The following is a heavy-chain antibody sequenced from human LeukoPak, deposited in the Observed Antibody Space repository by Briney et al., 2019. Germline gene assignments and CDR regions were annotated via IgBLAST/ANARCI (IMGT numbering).Heavy chain of an antibody. CDR2: IYTSGST. V-gene: IGHV4-4*09. CDR3: ARQWEDDWFDP. CDR1: GGSISSYY. Sequence: SETLSLTCTVSGGSISSYYWGWIRQLPGKGLDWIGYIYTSGSTNYNPSLKSRVTISVETSKNQFSLKLSSVTAADTAVYYCARQWEDDWFDPWGQGTLVTVSS. J-gene: IGHJ5*02. D-gene: IGHD1-26*01.